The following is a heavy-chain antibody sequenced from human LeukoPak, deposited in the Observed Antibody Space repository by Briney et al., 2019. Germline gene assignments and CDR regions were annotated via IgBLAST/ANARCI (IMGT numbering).Heavy chain of an antibody. CDR1: GFTFSNYA. D-gene: IGHD1-26*01. V-gene: IGHV3-30*04. J-gene: IGHJ4*02. CDR3: ARDRSFLGTYDRDFDY. CDR2: VSYDGSNK. Sequence: QPGGSLRLSCAASGFTFSNYAMHWVRQAPGKGLEWVAIVSYDGSNKYYADSVKGRLTISRDNSENTLYLQMNSLRADDTAVYYCARDRSFLGTYDRDFDYWGQGTLVTVSS.